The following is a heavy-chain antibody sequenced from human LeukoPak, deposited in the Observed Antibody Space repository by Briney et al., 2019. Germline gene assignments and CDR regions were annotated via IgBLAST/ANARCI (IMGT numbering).Heavy chain of an antibody. CDR3: AREMTPSKVNDY. Sequence: PSETLSLTCAVYGGSFSGYYWSWIRQPPGKGLEWIGEINHSGSTNYNPSLKSRVTISVDTSKNQFSLKLSSVTAADTAVYYCAREMTPSKVNDYWGQGTLVTVSS. CDR2: INHSGST. CDR1: GGSFSGYY. D-gene: IGHD4-23*01. J-gene: IGHJ4*02. V-gene: IGHV4-34*01.